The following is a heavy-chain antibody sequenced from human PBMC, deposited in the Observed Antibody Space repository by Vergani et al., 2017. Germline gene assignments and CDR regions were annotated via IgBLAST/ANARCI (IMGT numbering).Heavy chain of an antibody. V-gene: IGHV4-34*01. J-gene: IGHJ5*02. CDR3: ARACPVAAAGTDNNWFDP. CDR2: INHSGST. CDR1: GGSFSGYY. D-gene: IGHD6-13*01. Sequence: QVQLQQWGAGLLKPSETLSLTCAVYGGSFSGYYWSWIRQPPGTGLEWIGEINHSGSTNYNPSLKSRVTISVDTSKNQFSLKLSSVTAADTAVYYCARACPVAAAGTDNNWFDPWGQGTLVTVSS.